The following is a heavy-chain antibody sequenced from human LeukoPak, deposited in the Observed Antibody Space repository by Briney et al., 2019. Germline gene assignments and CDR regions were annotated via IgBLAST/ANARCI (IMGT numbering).Heavy chain of an antibody. CDR1: GFSLGTSGVG. CDR3: AHRNTAMVTDYFDF. CDR2: IYWDDDK. Sequence: SGPTLVKPTQTLTLTCTFSGFSLGTSGVGVGWIRQPPGKALEWHALIYWDDDKRYSPSLKSRLTITRDTSKNQVVLTMTNMDPVDTATYCCAHRNTAMVTDYFDFWGQGTLVTVSS. D-gene: IGHD5-18*01. V-gene: IGHV2-5*02. J-gene: IGHJ4*02.